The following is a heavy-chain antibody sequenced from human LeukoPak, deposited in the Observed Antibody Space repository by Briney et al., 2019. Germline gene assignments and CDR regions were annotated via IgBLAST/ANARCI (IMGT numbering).Heavy chain of an antibody. V-gene: IGHV1-18*01. CDR1: GYTFTSYG. CDR3: ATSKEVVVMNY. D-gene: IGHD3-22*01. CDR2: ISAYNGNT. J-gene: IGHJ4*02. Sequence: ASVKVSCKASGYTFTSYGISWVRQAPGQGLEWMGWISAYNGNTNYAQKLQGRVTMTTDTSTSTAYMELRSLRSDDTAVYYRATSKEVVVMNYWGQGTLVTVSS.